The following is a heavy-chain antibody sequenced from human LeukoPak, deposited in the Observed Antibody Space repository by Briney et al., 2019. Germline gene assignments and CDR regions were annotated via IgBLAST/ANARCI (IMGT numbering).Heavy chain of an antibody. Sequence: GGSLRLSCAASGFTFSSYAMSWVRQAPGKGLEWVSAISGSGGSTYYADSVKGRFTISRDNSKDTLYLQMNSLRAEDTAVYYCAKKAVAGDHYYYGMDVWGQGTTVTVSS. D-gene: IGHD6-19*01. J-gene: IGHJ6*02. CDR2: ISGSGGST. CDR1: GFTFSSYA. V-gene: IGHV3-23*01. CDR3: AKKAVAGDHYYYGMDV.